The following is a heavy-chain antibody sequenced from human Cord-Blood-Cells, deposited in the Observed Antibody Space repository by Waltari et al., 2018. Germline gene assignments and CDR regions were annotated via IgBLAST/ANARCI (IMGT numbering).Heavy chain of an antibody. V-gene: IGHV1-2*02. Sequence: QVQLVQSGAEVNKPGASVKVSCKASGYTLTGSYIHWVRQAPGQGLEWMGWINPNSGGTNYAQKFQGRVTMTRDTSISTAYMELSRLRSDDTAVYYCARDPSLGIGAFDIWGQGTMVTVSS. CDR1: GYTLTGSY. CDR3: ARDPSLGIGAFDI. J-gene: IGHJ3*02. CDR2: INPNSGGT. D-gene: IGHD7-27*01.